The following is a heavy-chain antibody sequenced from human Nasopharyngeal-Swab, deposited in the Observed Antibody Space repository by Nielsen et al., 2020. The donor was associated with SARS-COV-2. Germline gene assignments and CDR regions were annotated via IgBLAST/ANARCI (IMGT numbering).Heavy chain of an antibody. J-gene: IGHJ6*02. CDR3: ARASYYDFWSGYYRSDYYGMDV. V-gene: IGHV4-59*01. Sequence: SETLSLTCTVSGGSISSYYWSWIRQPPGKGLERIGYIYYSGSTNYNPSLKSRVTISVDTSKNQFSLKLSSVTAADTAVYYCARASYYDFWSGYYRSDYYGMDVWGQGTTVTVSS. CDR1: GGSISSYY. D-gene: IGHD3-3*01. CDR2: IYYSGST.